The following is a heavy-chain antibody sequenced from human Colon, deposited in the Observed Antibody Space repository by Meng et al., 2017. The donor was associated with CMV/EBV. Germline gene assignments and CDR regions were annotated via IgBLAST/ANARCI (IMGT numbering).Heavy chain of an antibody. D-gene: IGHD3-16*01. Sequence: GGSLRLSCVGTGLTFNDFELTWVRQRPGKGLEWVASINWDGGSTVYVDSVKGRFTISRDNAKNLLYLQMNSLRPEDTALYYCAKEGGYWGQGTLVTVSS. J-gene: IGHJ4*02. V-gene: IGHV3-20*04. CDR2: INWDGGST. CDR1: GLTFNDFE. CDR3: AKEGGY.